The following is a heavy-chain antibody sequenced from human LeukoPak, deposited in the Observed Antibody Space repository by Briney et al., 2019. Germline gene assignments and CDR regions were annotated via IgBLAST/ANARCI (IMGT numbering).Heavy chain of an antibody. CDR2: IYYSGST. V-gene: IGHV4-39*07. CDR3: AIRRSGSYYF. J-gene: IGHJ4*02. CDR1: GGSISSSSYY. D-gene: IGHD1-26*01. Sequence: PSETLSLTCTVSGGSISSSSYYWGWIRQPPGKGLEWIGSIYYSGSTYYNPSLKSRVTISIDTSKNQFSLKLSSVTAADTAVYYCAIRRSGSYYFWGQGTLVTVSS.